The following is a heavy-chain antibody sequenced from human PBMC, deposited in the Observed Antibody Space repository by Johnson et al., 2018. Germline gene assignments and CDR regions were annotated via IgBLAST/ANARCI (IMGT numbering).Heavy chain of an antibody. CDR2: ISYDGSNK. CDR3: ARDPYFDTGYDYYYMDV. Sequence: QVQLVQSGGGVVQPGRSLRLSCAASGFTFSSYAMHWVRQAPGKGLEWVALISYDGSNKYFADSVKGRFTISRDNSKNTLYLQMTSLVGEATAGYYCARDPYFDTGYDYYYMDVWGKGTAVTVSS. CDR1: GFTFSSYA. D-gene: IGHD3-9*01. J-gene: IGHJ6*03. V-gene: IGHV3-30-3*01.